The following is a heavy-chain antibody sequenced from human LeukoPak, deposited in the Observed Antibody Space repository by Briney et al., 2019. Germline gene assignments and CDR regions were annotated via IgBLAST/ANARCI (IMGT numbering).Heavy chain of an antibody. CDR2: IIPIFGTA. D-gene: IGHD2-2*02. CDR3: ARDGSYCSSTSCYSPLGSYYYYMDV. CDR1: GGTFSSYA. V-gene: IGHV1-69*05. J-gene: IGHJ6*03. Sequence: ASVKVSCKASGGTFSSYAISWVRQAPGQGLEWMGGIIPIFGTADYAQKFQGRVTITTDESTSTAYMELSSLRSEDTAVYYCARDGSYCSSTSCYSPLGSYYYYMDVWGKGTTVTVSS.